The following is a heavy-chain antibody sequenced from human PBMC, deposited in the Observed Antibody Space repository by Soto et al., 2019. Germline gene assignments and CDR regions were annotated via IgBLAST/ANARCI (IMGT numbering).Heavy chain of an antibody. CDR1: GFTFSSYA. CDR3: ARTSLAYCGGGCRAFFGY. J-gene: IGHJ4*02. D-gene: IGHD2-21*02. Sequence: LRLSCAASGFTFSSYAMHWVRQAPGKGLEWVAVISYDGRNKYYADSVKGRFTISRDNSKNTLYLQMNSLRAEDTAVYYCARTSLAYCGGGCRAFFGYWGQGTLVTVSS. V-gene: IGHV3-30-3*01. CDR2: ISYDGRNK.